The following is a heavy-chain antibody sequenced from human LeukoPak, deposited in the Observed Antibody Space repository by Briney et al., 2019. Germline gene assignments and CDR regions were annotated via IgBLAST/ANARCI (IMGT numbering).Heavy chain of an antibody. CDR2: IYDRGST. CDR1: GGSISSYY. CDR3: ARGRTFDN. Sequence: PSETLSLTCTVSGGSISSYYWSWIRRPPGKGLEWIGNIYDRGSTKYNPSLKSRVTISVDTSKNQFSLRLSSVTAADTAVYYCARGRTFDNWGQGTLVTVSS. J-gene: IGHJ4*02. V-gene: IGHV4-59*01.